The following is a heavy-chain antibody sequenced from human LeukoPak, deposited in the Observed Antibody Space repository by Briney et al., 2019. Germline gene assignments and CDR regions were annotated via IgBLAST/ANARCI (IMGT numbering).Heavy chain of an antibody. D-gene: IGHD6-19*01. CDR3: ARAMGAVAGPFDY. J-gene: IGHJ4*02. CDR2: ISYDGSNK. V-gene: IGHV3-30*04. CDR1: GFTFSSYA. Sequence: GGSLRLSCAASGFTFSSYAMHWVRQAPGKGLEWVAVISYDGSNKYYADSEKGLFTISRDNSKNTLYLQMNRLRDEDTAVYYCARAMGAVAGPFDYWGQGTLVTVSS.